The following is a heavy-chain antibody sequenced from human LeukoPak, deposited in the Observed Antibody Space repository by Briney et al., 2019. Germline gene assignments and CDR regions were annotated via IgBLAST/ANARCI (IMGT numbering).Heavy chain of an antibody. Sequence: HGGPLLLSCAASGFTFSSYWMYWVRQATGKGLGWVSRINSHGRTTSYAASVQGRCSLSRDNAKNTLYLQMNSLRAEDTAVYYCARSPVEVDGFDIWGQGTMVTVSS. V-gene: IGHV3-74*01. CDR2: INSHGRTT. CDR3: ARSPVEVDGFDI. D-gene: IGHD2-2*01. J-gene: IGHJ3*02. CDR1: GFTFSSYW.